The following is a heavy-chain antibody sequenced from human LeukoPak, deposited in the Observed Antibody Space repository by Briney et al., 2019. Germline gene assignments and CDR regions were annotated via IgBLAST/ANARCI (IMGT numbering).Heavy chain of an antibody. Sequence: GGSLSLSCAASGFTFSSYGMHWVRQAPGKGLEWVAVIGYDGRNKDYADSVKGRFTISRDNYYNIVELQMNSLRAEDTAVYFCARRGYTYGYVDCWGQGTLVTVSS. V-gene: IGHV3-33*01. D-gene: IGHD5-18*01. J-gene: IGHJ4*02. CDR1: GFTFSSYG. CDR3: ARRGYTYGYVDC. CDR2: IGYDGRNK.